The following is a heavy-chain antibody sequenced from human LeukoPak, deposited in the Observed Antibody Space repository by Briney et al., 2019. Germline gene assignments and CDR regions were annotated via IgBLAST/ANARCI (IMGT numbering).Heavy chain of an antibody. CDR1: GYTFTSYA. CDR3: ARGPLIVVVPAAYSSFAS. Sequence: SVKVSCKASGYTFTSYAISWVRQAPGQGLEWMGGIIPIFGTANYAQKFQGRVTITTDEFTSTAYMELSSLRSEDTAVYYCARGPLIVVVPAAYSSFASGGQGPLATVP. D-gene: IGHD2-21*02. V-gene: IGHV1-69*05. CDR2: IIPIFGTA. J-gene: IGHJ4*02.